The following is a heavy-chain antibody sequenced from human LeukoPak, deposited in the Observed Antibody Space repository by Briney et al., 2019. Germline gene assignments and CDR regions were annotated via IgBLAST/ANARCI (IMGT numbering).Heavy chain of an antibody. V-gene: IGHV4-39*01. J-gene: IGHJ4*02. CDR3: AGGSVTIFGVVRSSPYYFDY. Sequence: SETLSLTCTVSGGSISSSIYYWGWIRQPPGKGLEWIGSIYYSGSTYYNPSLKSRVTISVDTSKNQFSLKLSSVTAADTAVYYCAGGSVTIFGVVRSSPYYFDYWGQGTLVTVSS. D-gene: IGHD3-3*01. CDR2: IYYSGST. CDR1: GGSISSSIYY.